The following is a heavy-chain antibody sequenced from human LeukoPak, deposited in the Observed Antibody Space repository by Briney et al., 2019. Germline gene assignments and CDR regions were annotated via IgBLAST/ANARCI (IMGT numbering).Heavy chain of an antibody. J-gene: IGHJ4*02. Sequence: RYNMNWVRQAPGKGLEWIGSIYYSGSTYYNPSLKSRVTISVDTSKNQFSLKLSSVTAADTAVYYCARRMVRGVTFDYWGQGTLVTVSS. V-gene: IGHV4-39*01. CDR3: ARRMVRGVTFDY. CDR1: RYN. D-gene: IGHD3-10*01. CDR2: IYYSGST.